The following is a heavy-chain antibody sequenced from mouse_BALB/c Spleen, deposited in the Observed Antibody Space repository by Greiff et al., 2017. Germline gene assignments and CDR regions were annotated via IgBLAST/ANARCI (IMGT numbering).Heavy chain of an antibody. CDR2: ILPGSGST. V-gene: IGHV1-9*01. CDR1: GYTFSSYW. J-gene: IGHJ3*01. D-gene: IGHD2-1*01. CDR3: ARRGGNYGFAY. Sequence: VKLMESGAELMKPGASVKISCKATGYTFSSYWIEWVKQRPGHGLEWIGEILPGSGSTNYNEKFKGKATFTADTSSNTAYMQLSSLTSEDSAVYYCARRGGNYGFAYWGQGTLVTVSA.